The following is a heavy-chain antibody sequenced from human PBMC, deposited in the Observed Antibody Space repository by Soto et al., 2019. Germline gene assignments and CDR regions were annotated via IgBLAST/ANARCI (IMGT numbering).Heavy chain of an antibody. CDR3: HIFDY. J-gene: IGHJ4*02. D-gene: IGHD3-22*01. CDR2: IYYSGST. V-gene: IGHV4-31*01. Sequence: PSETLSLTCTVSGGSISSGGYYWSWIRQHPGKGLEWIGYIYYSGSTYYNPSINTAYLEWSSLKASDSAMYYCARLTLAHDSSGYHIFDYWGLGTLVTVSS. CDR1: GGSISSGGYY.